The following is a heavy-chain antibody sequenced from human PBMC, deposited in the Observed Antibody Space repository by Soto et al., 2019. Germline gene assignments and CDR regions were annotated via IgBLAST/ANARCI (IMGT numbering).Heavy chain of an antibody. J-gene: IGHJ3*02. D-gene: IGHD2-15*01. Sequence: SETLSLTCTVSGGSISSGGYYWSWIRQHPGKGLEWIGYIYYSGSTYYNPSLKSRVTISVDTSKNQFSLKLSSVTAADTAVYYCAREVVQTAFDIWGQGTMVTVSS. CDR3: AREVVQTAFDI. V-gene: IGHV4-31*03. CDR2: IYYSGST. CDR1: GGSISSGGYY.